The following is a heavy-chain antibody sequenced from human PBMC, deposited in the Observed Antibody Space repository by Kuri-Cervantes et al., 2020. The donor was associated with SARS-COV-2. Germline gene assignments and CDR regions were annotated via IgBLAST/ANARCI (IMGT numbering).Heavy chain of an antibody. CDR2: INHSGST. J-gene: IGHJ5*02. CDR1: GGSFSGYY. D-gene: IGHD1-14*01. CDR3: ARHRWFDP. Sequence: GSLRLSCAVYGGSFSGYYWSWIRQPPGKGLEWIGEINHSGSTNYNPSLKSRVTISVDTSKNQFSLELSSVTAADTAVCYCARHRWFDPWGQGTLVTVSS. V-gene: IGHV4-34*01.